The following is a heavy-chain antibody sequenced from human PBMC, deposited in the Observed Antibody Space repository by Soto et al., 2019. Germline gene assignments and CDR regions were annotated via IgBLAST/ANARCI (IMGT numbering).Heavy chain of an antibody. V-gene: IGHV3-48*03. CDR1: GFTFSSYE. J-gene: IGHJ6*02. Sequence: GGSLRLSCAASGFTFSSYEMNWVRQAPGKGLEWVSYISSSGSTIYYADSVKGRFTISRDNAKNSLYLQMNSLRAEDTAVYYCARWLQFRGMDVWGQGTTVTVSS. CDR3: ARWLQFRGMDV. CDR2: ISSSGSTI. D-gene: IGHD5-12*01.